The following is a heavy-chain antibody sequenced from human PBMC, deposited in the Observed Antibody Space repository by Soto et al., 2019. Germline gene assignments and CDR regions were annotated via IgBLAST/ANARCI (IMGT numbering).Heavy chain of an antibody. Sequence: GGSLRLSCAASGFTFSTYSMNWVRQAPGKGLEWVSSISSSSTIYYADSVKGRFTISRDNAKNSLFLQMNSLRAEDTAVYYCARGRGAAADYFDFWGQGTLVTVSS. CDR3: ARGRGAAADYFDF. V-gene: IGHV3-48*04. CDR2: ISSSSTI. CDR1: GFTFSTYS. D-gene: IGHD6-13*01. J-gene: IGHJ4*02.